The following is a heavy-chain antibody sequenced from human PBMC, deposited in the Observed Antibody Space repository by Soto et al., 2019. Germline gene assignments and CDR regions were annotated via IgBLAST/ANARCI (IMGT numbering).Heavy chain of an antibody. Sequence: QVQLQDSGPGLVKPSETLSLTCTVSVGSISSYYWSWIRPPPGKGLEWIGYISYSGRTNYNPSLKSRVTRSVDTSMNQCSLKLSSVTAADTAVYCCARDRCYGGGYFDYGGQVSLVTVCS. D-gene: IGHD3-16*01. CDR2: ISYSGRT. CDR3: ARDRCYGGGYFDY. V-gene: IGHV4-59*01. J-gene: IGHJ4*02. CDR1: VGSISSYY.